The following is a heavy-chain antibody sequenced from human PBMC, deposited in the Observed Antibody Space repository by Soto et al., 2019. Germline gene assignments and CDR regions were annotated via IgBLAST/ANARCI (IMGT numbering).Heavy chain of an antibody. CDR1: GFTFSSYA. Sequence: GGSLRLSCAASGFTFSSYAMSWVRQAPGKGLEWVSAISGSGGSTYYADSVKGRFTISRDNSKNTLYLQMNSLRAEDTAVYYCANKRGYCSSTSCSKGGYYFDYWGQGTLVTVSS. D-gene: IGHD2-2*01. CDR3: ANKRGYCSSTSCSKGGYYFDY. J-gene: IGHJ4*02. V-gene: IGHV3-23*01. CDR2: ISGSGGST.